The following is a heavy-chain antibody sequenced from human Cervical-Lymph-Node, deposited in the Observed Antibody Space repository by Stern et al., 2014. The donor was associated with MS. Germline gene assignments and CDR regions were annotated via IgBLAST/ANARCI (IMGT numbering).Heavy chain of an antibody. D-gene: IGHD1-26*01. V-gene: IGHV4-61*02. J-gene: IGHJ5*02. CDR1: GGSISSSGYY. Sequence: QVQLVQSGPGLVKPSQTLSLTCTVSGGSISSSGYYWSWIRQPADKGLEWIGRIHDSGSTYYNPSLKSRVTISMDTAHKQVSLKLPSVTAVDTAVYYCATTRWDLFTWNWFDPWGQGTLVTVSS. CDR2: IHDSGST. CDR3: ATTRWDLFTWNWFDP.